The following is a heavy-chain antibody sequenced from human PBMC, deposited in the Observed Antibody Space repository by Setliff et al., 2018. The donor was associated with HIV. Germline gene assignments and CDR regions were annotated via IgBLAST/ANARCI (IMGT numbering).Heavy chain of an antibody. CDR2: IYYSGST. D-gene: IGHD6-13*01. V-gene: IGHV4-31*03. Sequence: SETLSLTCTVSGGSISSGGFYWSWIRQHPGKGLEWIGYIYYSGSTYYNPSLKSRVTILVDTSKNQFSLKLSSVTAADTAVYYCARVARGGHSSRWYYFDYWGQGTLVTVSS. CDR1: GGSISSGGFY. J-gene: IGHJ4*02. CDR3: ARVARGGHSSRWYYFDY.